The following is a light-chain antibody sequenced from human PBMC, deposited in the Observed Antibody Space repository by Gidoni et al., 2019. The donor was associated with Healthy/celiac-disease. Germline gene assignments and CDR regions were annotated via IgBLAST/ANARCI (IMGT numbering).Light chain of an antibody. J-gene: IGKJ1*01. Sequence: DIQMPQSPSSLSASVGDRVTITCRARQSISGYLNWYQQKPGQAPKLLIYASSILESGVPSRFSGSGSGADFTLTISSLQPEDFATYYCQQSHRTPWTFGQGTKVEMK. CDR2: ASS. V-gene: IGKV1-39*01. CDR1: QSISGY. CDR3: QQSHRTPWT.